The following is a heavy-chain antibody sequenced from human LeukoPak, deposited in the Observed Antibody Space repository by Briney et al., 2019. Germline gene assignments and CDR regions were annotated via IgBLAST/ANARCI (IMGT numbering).Heavy chain of an antibody. Sequence: SETLSLTCAVYGGSFSGYYWSSIRQPPAKGLEWIGRIYTSGSTNYNPSLKSRVTMSVDTSKNQFSLKLGSVTAADTAVYYCARDVVAAPGTWDYWGQGTLVTVSS. V-gene: IGHV4-4*07. J-gene: IGHJ4*02. D-gene: IGHD6-13*01. CDR3: ARDVVAAPGTWDY. CDR1: GGSFSGYY. CDR2: IYTSGST.